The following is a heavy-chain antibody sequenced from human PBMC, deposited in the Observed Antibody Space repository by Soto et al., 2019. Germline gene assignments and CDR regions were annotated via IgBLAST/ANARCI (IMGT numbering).Heavy chain of an antibody. CDR3: ARSREQWLVDAFDI. CDR1: GGSLTGYY. J-gene: IGHJ3*02. V-gene: IGHV4-34*01. Sequence: WETLSLTCVVYGGSLTGYYWSWIRQPPGRGLEWIGEINPTGSPKYNPSLMSRVTTSVDTSKNQFSMKLSSVTAADTAVFYCARSREQWLVDAFDIWGQGTMVTVSS. CDR2: INPTGSP. D-gene: IGHD6-19*01.